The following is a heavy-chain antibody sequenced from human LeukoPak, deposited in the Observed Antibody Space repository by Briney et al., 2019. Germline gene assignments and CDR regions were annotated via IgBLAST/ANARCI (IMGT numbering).Heavy chain of an antibody. CDR2: ISWNSGSI. Sequence: PGGSLRLSCAASGFTFDDYAMHWVRQAPGKGLEWVSGISWNSGSIGYADSVKGRFTISRDNAKNLLYLQMNSLRAEDTAVYYCARMLPSDYWGQGTLVTVSS. CDR3: ARMLPSDY. V-gene: IGHV3-9*01. J-gene: IGHJ4*02. CDR1: GFTFDDYA. D-gene: IGHD2-15*01.